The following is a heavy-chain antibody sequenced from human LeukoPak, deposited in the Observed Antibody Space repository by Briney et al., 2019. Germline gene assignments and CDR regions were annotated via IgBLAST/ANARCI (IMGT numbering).Heavy chain of an antibody. V-gene: IGHV1-69*13. Sequence: ASVKVSCKASGGTFISYAISWVRQAPGQGLEWMGGIIPIFGTANYAQKFQGRVTITADESTSTAYMELSSLRSEDTAVYYCARGPGSSGWYNFFDYWGQGTLVTVSS. CDR3: ARGPGSSGWYNFFDY. CDR1: GGTFISYA. J-gene: IGHJ4*02. CDR2: IIPIFGTA. D-gene: IGHD6-19*01.